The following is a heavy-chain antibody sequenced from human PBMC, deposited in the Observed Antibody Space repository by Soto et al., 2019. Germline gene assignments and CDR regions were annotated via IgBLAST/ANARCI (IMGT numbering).Heavy chain of an antibody. J-gene: IGHJ6*02. D-gene: IGHD2-2*01. CDR1: GGSISSGDYY. CDR2: IYYSGST. V-gene: IGHV4-30-4*01. CDR3: ARSAWIVVVRGPYYYGMDV. Sequence: SETLSLTCTVSGGSISSGDYYWSWIRQPPGKGLEWIGYIYYSGSTYYNPSLKSRVTISVDTSKNQFSLKLSSVTAADTAVYYCARSAWIVVVRGPYYYGMDVWGQGTTVTVSS.